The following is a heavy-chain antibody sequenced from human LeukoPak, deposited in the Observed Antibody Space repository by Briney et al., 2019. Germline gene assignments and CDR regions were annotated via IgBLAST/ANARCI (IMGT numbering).Heavy chain of an antibody. V-gene: IGHV1-46*01. CDR1: GYIFTSYY. CDR2: INPSGGRT. CDR3: AKGPKRGSITLIVGPTASYYMDV. J-gene: IGHJ6*03. D-gene: IGHD3-22*01. Sequence: ASVKVSCKASGYIFTSYYMHWVRQAPGQGLEWMGIINPSGGRTSYPQKFQGRVTMTRDMSTSTVYMELSSLRAEDTAVYYCAKGPKRGSITLIVGPTASYYMDVWGKGTTVTVSS.